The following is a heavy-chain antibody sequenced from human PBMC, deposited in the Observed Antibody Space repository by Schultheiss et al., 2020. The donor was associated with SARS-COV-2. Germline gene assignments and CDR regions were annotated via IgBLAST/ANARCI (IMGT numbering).Heavy chain of an antibody. Sequence: SETLSLTCAVSGGSISSYYWTWIRQSPGKGLEWIGYIYYSGSTNYNPSLKSRVTISFDTSNNQLSLKLTSVTAADTAVYYCARVCSSTSCHDYWGQGTLVTVSS. CDR1: GGSISSYY. CDR3: ARVCSSTSCHDY. J-gene: IGHJ4*02. CDR2: IYYSGST. D-gene: IGHD2-2*01. V-gene: IGHV4-59*01.